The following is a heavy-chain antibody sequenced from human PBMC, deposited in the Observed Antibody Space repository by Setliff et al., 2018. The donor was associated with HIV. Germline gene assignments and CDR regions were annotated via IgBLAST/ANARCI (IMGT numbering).Heavy chain of an antibody. CDR2: IYNSGYS. Sequence: PSETLSLTCSVSGGSISSGSHYWGWIRQAPGKGLEWIGYIYNSGYSNSKPSLKSRVTMSLDTSKNQFSLELTSVTAADTAVYFCARGDGYRSNDAYYDTGMDVWGQGITVTVSS. V-gene: IGHV4-61*01. J-gene: IGHJ6*02. CDR1: GGSISSGSHY. CDR3: ARGDGYRSNDAYYDTGMDV. D-gene: IGHD5-12*01.